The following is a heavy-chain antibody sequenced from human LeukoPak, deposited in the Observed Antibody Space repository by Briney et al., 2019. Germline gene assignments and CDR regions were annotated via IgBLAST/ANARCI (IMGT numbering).Heavy chain of an antibody. J-gene: IGHJ6*02. CDR1: GFTFSSYS. D-gene: IGHD3-22*01. V-gene: IGHV3-21*01. Sequence: GGSLRLSCAASGFTFSSYSMTWVRQAPGKGLEWVSSISSSSSYIYYADSVKGRFTISRDNAKNSLYLQMNSLRAEDTAVYYCARDSRMIVVVDYYYGMDVWGQGTTVTVSS. CDR3: ARDSRMIVVVDYYYGMDV. CDR2: ISSSSSYI.